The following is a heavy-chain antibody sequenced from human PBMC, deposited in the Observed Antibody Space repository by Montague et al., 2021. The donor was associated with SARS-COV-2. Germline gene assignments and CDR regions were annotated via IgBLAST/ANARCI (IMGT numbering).Heavy chain of an antibody. J-gene: IGHJ4*02. CDR3: ARTSPAALTFDY. V-gene: IGHV3-21*01. Sequence: SRRLSFAASGFPFSYYSMNWVRQAPGKGLEWVSSIRSSSSYIYYADSLKGRFTISRDNAKNSLYLQMNSLRAEDTAVYYCARTSPAALTFDYWGQGTLVTVSS. CDR2: IRSSSSYI. CDR1: GFPFSYYS. D-gene: IGHD2-2*01.